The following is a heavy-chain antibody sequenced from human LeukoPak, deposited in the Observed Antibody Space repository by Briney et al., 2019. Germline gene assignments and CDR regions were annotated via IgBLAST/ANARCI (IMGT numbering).Heavy chain of an antibody. Sequence: PGGSLRLSCAASGFTFSSYAMHWVRQAPGKGLEWVAVISYDGSNKYYADSVKGRFTISRDNSKNTLYLQMNSLRAEDTAVYYCARVGSSWYEDYWGQGTLVTVSS. J-gene: IGHJ4*02. V-gene: IGHV3-30-3*01. CDR2: ISYDGSNK. D-gene: IGHD6-13*01. CDR3: ARVGSSWYEDY. CDR1: GFTFSSYA.